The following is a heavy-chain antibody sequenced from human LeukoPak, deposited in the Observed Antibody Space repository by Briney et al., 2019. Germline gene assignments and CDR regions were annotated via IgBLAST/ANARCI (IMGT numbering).Heavy chain of an antibody. CDR1: GFTFDDYA. Sequence: PGGSLRLSCAASGFTFDDYAMHWVRQAPGKGLEWVSGISWNSGSIGYADSVKGRFTISRDNAKNSLYLQMNSLRAEDTALYYCAKDQGFGTRTPRAFDIWGQGTMVTVSS. J-gene: IGHJ3*02. CDR3: AKDQGFGTRTPRAFDI. V-gene: IGHV3-9*01. CDR2: ISWNSGSI. D-gene: IGHD1-1*01.